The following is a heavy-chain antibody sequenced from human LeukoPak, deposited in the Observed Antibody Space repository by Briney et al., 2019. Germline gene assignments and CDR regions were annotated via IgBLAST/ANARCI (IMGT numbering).Heavy chain of an antibody. Sequence: GSLRLSCAAPGFSFSSYWMAWVRQAPGKGLEWVANIKYDGSLKFYGGSVKGRFTISRDNTKNSLYLEMNSLRVDDTALYFCASSHDSSGNDWGQGTMVTVSS. V-gene: IGHV3-7*01. CDR3: ASSHDSSGND. J-gene: IGHJ4*02. CDR1: GFSFSSYW. CDR2: IKYDGSLK. D-gene: IGHD3-22*01.